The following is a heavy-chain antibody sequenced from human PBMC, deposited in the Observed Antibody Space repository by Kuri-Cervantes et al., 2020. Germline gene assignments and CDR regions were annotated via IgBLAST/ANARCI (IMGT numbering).Heavy chain of an antibody. CDR3: ARGYCSGGSCYLFDYYYYMDV. CDR2: ISHDGSNK. Sequence: GGSLRLSCAASRFTFSDYAMHWVRQAPGKGLEWVAVISHDGSNKNYADSVKGRFTISRDSSRNTLYLQINSLRAEDTAVYYCARGYCSGGSCYLFDYYYYMDVWGKGTTVTVSS. D-gene: IGHD2-15*01. CDR1: RFTFSDYA. V-gene: IGHV3-30-3*01. J-gene: IGHJ6*03.